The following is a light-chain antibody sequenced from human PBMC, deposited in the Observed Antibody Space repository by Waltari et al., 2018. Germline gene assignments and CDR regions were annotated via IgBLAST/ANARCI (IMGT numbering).Light chain of an antibody. CDR3: QQRSSNWFT. V-gene: IGKV3-11*01. CDR2: DAS. Sequence: EIVLTRSPATLSLSPGERATLSCRASQSVSSYLAWYQQKPGQAPRLLIHDASNRATGIPARFSGSGSGTDFTLTISSLEPEDFAVYYCQQRSSNWFTFGGGTKVEIK. CDR1: QSVSSY. J-gene: IGKJ4*01.